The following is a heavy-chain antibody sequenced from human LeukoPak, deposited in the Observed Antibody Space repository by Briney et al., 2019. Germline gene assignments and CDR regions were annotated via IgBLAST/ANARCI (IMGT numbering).Heavy chain of an antibody. D-gene: IGHD6-13*01. CDR3: ARAGSSWYYFDY. Sequence: ASVNVSCKASGGTFSSYAISWVRQAPGQGLEWMGGIIPIFGTANSAQKSQGRVTITADVSTSTAYMELSRLRSEDTAVYYCARAGSSWYYFDYWGQGILVTVSS. CDR2: IIPIFGTA. V-gene: IGHV1-69*13. CDR1: GGTFSSYA. J-gene: IGHJ4*02.